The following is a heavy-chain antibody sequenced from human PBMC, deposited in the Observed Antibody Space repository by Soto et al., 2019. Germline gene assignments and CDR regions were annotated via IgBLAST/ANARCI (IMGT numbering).Heavy chain of an antibody. J-gene: IGHJ4*02. CDR1: GYTFTSYY. D-gene: IGHD2-15*01. Sequence: GASVKVSCKASGYTFTSYYMHWVRQAPGQGLEWMGVINPSGGSTTYAQKFQGRVTVTRDTSTSTVYMELSSLRSDDTAVYYCARIISGGHFDFWGQGTLVTVSS. CDR2: INPSGGST. CDR3: ARIISGGHFDF. V-gene: IGHV1-46*01.